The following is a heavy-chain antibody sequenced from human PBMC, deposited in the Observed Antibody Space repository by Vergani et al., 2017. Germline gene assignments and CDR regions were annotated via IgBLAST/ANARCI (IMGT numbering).Heavy chain of an antibody. CDR2: ISGSGGST. Sequence: EVQLLESGGGLVQPGGSLRPSCAASGFTFSSYAMSWVRQAPGRGLEWVSAISGSGGSTYYADSVKGRFTISRDNSKNTLYLQMNSRRAEDTAVYYCAKSGRRCSSTSCYFSPADCWGQGTLVTVSS. J-gene: IGHJ4*01. V-gene: IGHV3-23*01. CDR1: GFTFSSYA. CDR3: AKSGRRCSSTSCYFSPADC. D-gene: IGHD2-2*01.